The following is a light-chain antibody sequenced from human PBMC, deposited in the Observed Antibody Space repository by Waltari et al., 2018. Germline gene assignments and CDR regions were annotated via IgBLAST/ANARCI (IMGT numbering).Light chain of an antibody. Sequence: SSDLTQDPSLSVALGQTVRITCQGDSLRRSYASWYQQRPGQAPILVLYGPDNRPSGYPDRLSGSTSGNTASLTITGAQAEDEADYYCHSRETFSTRLFGGGTRLTV. CDR3: HSRETFSTRL. CDR2: GPD. V-gene: IGLV3-19*01. J-gene: IGLJ2*01. CDR1: SLRRSY.